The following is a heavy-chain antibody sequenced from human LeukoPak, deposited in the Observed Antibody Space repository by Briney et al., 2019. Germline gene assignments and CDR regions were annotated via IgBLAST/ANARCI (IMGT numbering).Heavy chain of an antibody. V-gene: IGHV4-31*03. CDR3: ARVDRDGYNYNWFDP. Sequence: SETLSLTCTVSGGSISSSDYYWSWIRQHPGRGLEWIGNIYYSGSPYYNPSLKSRLSISVDTSKNQFSLKLSSVTAADTAVYYCARVDRDGYNYNWFDPWGQGTLVTVSS. J-gene: IGHJ5*02. CDR1: GGSISSSDYY. CDR2: IYYSGSP. D-gene: IGHD5-24*01.